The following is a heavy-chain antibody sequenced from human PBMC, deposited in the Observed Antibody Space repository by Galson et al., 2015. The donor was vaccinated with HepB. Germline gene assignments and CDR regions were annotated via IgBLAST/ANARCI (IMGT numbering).Heavy chain of an antibody. CDR2: ISYDGSNK. D-gene: IGHD3-10*01. V-gene: IGHV3-30*04. Sequence: SLRLSCAASGFTFSSYAMHWARQAPGKGLEWVAVISYDGSNKYYADSVKGRFTISRDNSKNTLYLQMNSLRAEDTAVYYCARAPRTRLSYYPDYWGQGTLVTVSS. J-gene: IGHJ4*02. CDR1: GFTFSSYA. CDR3: ARAPRTRLSYYPDY.